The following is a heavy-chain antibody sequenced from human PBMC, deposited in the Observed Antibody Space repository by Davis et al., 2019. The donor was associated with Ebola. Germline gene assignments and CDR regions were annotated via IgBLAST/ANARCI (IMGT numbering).Heavy chain of an antibody. CDR2: ISGSGGST. V-gene: IGHV3-23*01. J-gene: IGHJ4*02. D-gene: IGHD4-17*01. Sequence: GESLKISCAASGFTFSSYAMSWVRQAPGKGLEWVSAISGSGGSTYYADSVKGRFTISRDKSKNTMYLQMNSLRAEDTAVYYCARHDYGDSHFDYWGQGTLVTVSS. CDR3: ARHDYGDSHFDY. CDR1: GFTFSSYA.